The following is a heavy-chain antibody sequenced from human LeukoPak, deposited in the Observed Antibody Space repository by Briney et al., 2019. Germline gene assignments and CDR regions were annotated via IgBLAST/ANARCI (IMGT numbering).Heavy chain of an antibody. CDR3: AKGYFTEVGEVYFDY. V-gene: IGHV3-30*18. CDR2: ISYDGSNK. CDR1: GFTFSSYG. Sequence: GGSLRLSCAASGFTFSSYGMHWVCQAPGKGLEWVAVISYDGSNKYYADSVKGRFTISRDNSKNTLYLQMNSLRAEDTAVYYCAKGYFTEVGEVYFDYWGQGTLVTVSS. J-gene: IGHJ4*02. D-gene: IGHD4-23*01.